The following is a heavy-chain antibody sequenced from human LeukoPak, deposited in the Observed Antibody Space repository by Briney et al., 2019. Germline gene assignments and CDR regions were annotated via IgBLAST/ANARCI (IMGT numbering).Heavy chain of an antibody. CDR3: AKAVGSGSYYLRVYYYGMDV. Sequence: GGSLRLSCAASGFTFSSYAMSWVRQAPGKGLEWVSAINGSGGSTYYADSMKGRFTISRDNSKNTLYLQMNSLRAEDTAVYYCAKAVGSGSYYLRVYYYGMDVWGQGTTVTVSS. CDR2: INGSGGST. D-gene: IGHD3-10*01. V-gene: IGHV3-23*01. CDR1: GFTFSSYA. J-gene: IGHJ6*02.